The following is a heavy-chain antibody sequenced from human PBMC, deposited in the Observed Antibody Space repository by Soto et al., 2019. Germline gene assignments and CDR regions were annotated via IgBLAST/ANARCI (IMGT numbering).Heavy chain of an antibody. CDR3: ARSRYSGYDSLDY. CDR2: IYYSGST. CDR1: GGSISSSSYY. J-gene: IGHJ4*02. V-gene: IGHV4-39*01. Sequence: SEPLSLTCTVSGGSISSSSYYWGWIRQPPGKGLEWIGSIYYSGSTYYNPSLKSRVIISVDTPNNQFSLKLSSVTAADTAVYYCARSRYSGYDSLDYWGQGTLVTVS. D-gene: IGHD5-12*01.